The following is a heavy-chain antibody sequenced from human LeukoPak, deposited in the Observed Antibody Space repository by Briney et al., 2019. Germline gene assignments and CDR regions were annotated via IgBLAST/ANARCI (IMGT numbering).Heavy chain of an antibody. V-gene: IGHV3-30*02. CDR2: LRFDGSSK. J-gene: IGHJ4*02. CDR1: GFTFSSYG. Sequence: GGSLRLSCAASGFTFSSYGLHWVRQAPGKGLEWVAFLRFDGSSKYYVDSVKGRFTVSRDNPKNTLYLQMNSLRTEDTAVYCCAKTGERGEYYFDYWGQGTLVTVSS. D-gene: IGHD3-16*01. CDR3: AKTGERGEYYFDY.